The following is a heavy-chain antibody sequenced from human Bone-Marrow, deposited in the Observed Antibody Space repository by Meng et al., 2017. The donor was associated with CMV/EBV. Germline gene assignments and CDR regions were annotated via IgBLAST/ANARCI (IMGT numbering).Heavy chain of an antibody. D-gene: IGHD6-13*01. Sequence: SVKVSCKASGGTFSSYTISWVRQAPGQGLEWMGRIIPILGIANYAQKFQGRVTITADKSTSTAYMELSSLRSEDTAVYYCAAGHAEQLAAFDIWGQGTMVNGSS. V-gene: IGHV1-69*02. CDR3: AAGHAEQLAAFDI. CDR1: GGTFSSYT. CDR2: IIPILGIA. J-gene: IGHJ3*02.